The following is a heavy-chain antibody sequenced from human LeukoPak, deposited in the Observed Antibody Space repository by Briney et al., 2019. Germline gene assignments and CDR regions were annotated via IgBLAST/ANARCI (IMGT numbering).Heavy chain of an antibody. CDR3: ARLRSGWFDP. CDR1: GGSISSYY. Sequence: KPSETLSLTCTVSGGSISSYYWGWIRQPPGKGLEWIGSIYYSGSTYYNPSLKSRVTISVDTSKNQFSLKLSSVTAADTAVYYCARLRSGWFDPWGQGTLVTVSS. J-gene: IGHJ5*02. D-gene: IGHD3-10*01. V-gene: IGHV4-39*01. CDR2: IYYSGST.